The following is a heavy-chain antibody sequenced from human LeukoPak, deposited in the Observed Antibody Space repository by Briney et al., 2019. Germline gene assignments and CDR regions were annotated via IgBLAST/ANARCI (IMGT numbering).Heavy chain of an antibody. Sequence: PGGSLRLSCAASGFTFSSYWMSWVRQAPGKGLEWVANIKQDGSEKYYVDSVKGRFTISRDNAKNSLYLQMNSLRAEDTAVYYCARVYAYYYGSGSYLDYWGQGTLVTVSS. D-gene: IGHD3-10*01. CDR2: IKQDGSEK. CDR3: ARVYAYYYGSGSYLDY. J-gene: IGHJ4*02. CDR1: GFTFSSYW. V-gene: IGHV3-7*01.